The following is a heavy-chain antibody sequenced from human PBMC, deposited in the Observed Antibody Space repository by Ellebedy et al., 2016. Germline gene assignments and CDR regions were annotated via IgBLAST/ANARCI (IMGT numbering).Heavy chain of an antibody. CDR1: GYTFTTYA. D-gene: IGHD1-26*01. J-gene: IGHJ4*02. V-gene: IGHV1-3*01. Sequence: ASVKVSXKASGYTFTTYAIHWVRQAPGQRLEWMGWINAGNGNTKYSQKFQGRVTITRDTSASTAYMELSSLRSEDTAVYYCARSLSWGFLHDYWGQGTLVTVSS. CDR3: ARSLSWGFLHDY. CDR2: INAGNGNT.